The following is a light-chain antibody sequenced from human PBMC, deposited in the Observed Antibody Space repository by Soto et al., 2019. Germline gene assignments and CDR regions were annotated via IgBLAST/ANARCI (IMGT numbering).Light chain of an antibody. J-gene: IGLJ1*01. CDR3: SSYTSSSTYV. Sequence: QSALTQPPSASGSPGQSVTISCTGSSSDVGGYNYVSWYQHHPGKAPRLMIYEVNKRPSGVPDRFSGSKSGNTASLTVSGLQAEDEADYYCSSYTSSSTYVFGTGTKLTVL. V-gene: IGLV2-8*01. CDR2: EVN. CDR1: SSDVGGYNY.